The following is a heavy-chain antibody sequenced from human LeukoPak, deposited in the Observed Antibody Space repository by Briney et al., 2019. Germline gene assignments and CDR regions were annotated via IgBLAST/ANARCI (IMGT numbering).Heavy chain of an antibody. CDR1: GGSISSYY. CDR3: ARVIVVVPAALGWFDP. Sequence: SETLSLTCTVSGGSISSYYWSWIRQPPGKGLEWIGYIYYSGSTNYNPSLKSRVTISVDTSKNQFSLKLRSVTAADTAVYYCARVIVVVPAALGWFDPWGQGTLVTVSS. CDR2: IYYSGST. J-gene: IGHJ5*02. D-gene: IGHD2-2*01. V-gene: IGHV4-59*01.